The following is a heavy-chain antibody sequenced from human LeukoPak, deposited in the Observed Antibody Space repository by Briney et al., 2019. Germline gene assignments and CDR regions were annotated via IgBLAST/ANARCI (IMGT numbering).Heavy chain of an antibody. CDR3: TRSVAWNERFDS. V-gene: IGHV4-4*02. D-gene: IGHD1-1*01. CDR2: IYHSGST. Sequence: SGTLSLTCAVSGDSITSTNWWTWVRQPPGKGLEWIGEIYHSGSTNYNPSLKSRVTMSVDTSKNVFSLKLTSVTAADTALYYCTRSVAWNERFDSWGQGTLVTVSS. CDR1: GDSITSTNW. J-gene: IGHJ4*02.